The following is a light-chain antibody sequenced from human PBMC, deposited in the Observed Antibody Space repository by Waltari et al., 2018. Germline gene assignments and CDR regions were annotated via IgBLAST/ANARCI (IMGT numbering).Light chain of an antibody. CDR1: FSYFGRFG. J-gene: IGLJ3*02. CDR2: YYN. V-gene: IGLV1-36*01. CDR3: AAWDDSLNGWV. Sequence: QSALTQPPSVSAARMQRVTMSCSSSFSYFGRFGVYWYQLLPGKPPKLLIYYYNVLSSGVSVRFSSSKSGTSASLAISGLQSDDEAEYYCAAWDDSLNGWVFGGGTKLTVL.